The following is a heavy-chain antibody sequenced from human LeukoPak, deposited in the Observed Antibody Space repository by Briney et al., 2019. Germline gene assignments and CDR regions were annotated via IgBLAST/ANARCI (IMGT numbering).Heavy chain of an antibody. J-gene: IGHJ6*02. V-gene: IGHV3-33*08. CDR1: GFTFSSYW. Sequence: GGSLRLSCAASGFTFSSYWMHWVRQAPGKGLEWVAVIWYDGSNKYYADSVKGRFTISRDNSKNTLYLQMNSLRAEDTAVYYCARVGITYGMDVWGQGTTVTVSS. CDR2: IWYDGSNK. CDR3: ARVGITYGMDV. D-gene: IGHD1-20*01.